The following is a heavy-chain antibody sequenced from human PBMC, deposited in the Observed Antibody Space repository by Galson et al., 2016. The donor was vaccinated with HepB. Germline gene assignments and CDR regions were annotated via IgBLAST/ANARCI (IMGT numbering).Heavy chain of an antibody. CDR2: IWNDGSKK. Sequence: SLRLSCAVSGFTFSGYGMHWVRQAPGKGLEWVALIWNDGSKKYYGDSVRGRFTISRDNSKNTLYLQMNSLRAEDTAVCYCARSGSYFDSAGYYRDPFDYWGQGTLVTVSS. J-gene: IGHJ4*02. D-gene: IGHD3-22*01. V-gene: IGHV3-33*01. CDR1: GFTFSGYG. CDR3: ARSGSYFDSAGYYRDPFDY.